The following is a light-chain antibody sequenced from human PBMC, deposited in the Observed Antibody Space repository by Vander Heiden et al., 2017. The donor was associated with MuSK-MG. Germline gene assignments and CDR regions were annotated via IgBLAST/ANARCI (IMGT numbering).Light chain of an antibody. J-gene: IGLJ3*02. CDR2: GNS. CDR3: QYYDSSLSGVV. Sequence: QSVLTQPPSVPGARGQRVTIFCTGSSSDIGAGPAVPCYQQLPGTASQLLIYGNSNRPSGVPDRFSGSKSGTSASLAITGLQSEDEAEYYCQYYDSSLSGVVVGGGTKLTVL. CDR1: SSDIGAGPA. V-gene: IGLV1-40*01.